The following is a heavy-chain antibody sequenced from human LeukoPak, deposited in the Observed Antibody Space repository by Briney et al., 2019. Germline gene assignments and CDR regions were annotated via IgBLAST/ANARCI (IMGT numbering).Heavy chain of an antibody. V-gene: IGHV3-23*01. CDR2: ISGSGVST. Sequence: GGSLRLSCAASGFTFSSFAMSWVRQAPGRGLEWVSAISGSGVSTYYADSVKGRFTISRDNSKNTLHLQMNSLRAEDTAVYYCAKGGAGYCSSTSCLYYFDYWGQGTLVTVSS. D-gene: IGHD2-2*01. CDR3: AKGGAGYCSSTSCLYYFDY. J-gene: IGHJ4*02. CDR1: GFTFSSFA.